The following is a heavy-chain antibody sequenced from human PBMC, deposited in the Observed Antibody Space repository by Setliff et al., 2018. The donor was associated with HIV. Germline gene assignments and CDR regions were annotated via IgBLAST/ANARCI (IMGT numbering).Heavy chain of an antibody. CDR1: GFTFSSYW. V-gene: IGHV3-7*01. CDR3: AKEGWIQLWLMGGYFDY. J-gene: IGHJ4*02. Sequence: GGSLRLSCAASGFTFSSYWMSWVRQAPGKGLEWVANIDQDGSEKYYVDSVKGRFTISRDNAKNSLYLQMNSLRAEDTAVYYCAKEGWIQLWLMGGYFDYWGQGTLVTVSS. D-gene: IGHD5-18*01. CDR2: IDQDGSEK.